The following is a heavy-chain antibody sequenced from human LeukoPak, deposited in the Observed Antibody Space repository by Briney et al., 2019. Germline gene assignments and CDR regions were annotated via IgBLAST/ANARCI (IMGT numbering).Heavy chain of an antibody. Sequence: PGGSLRLSCAASGFTFSNYGMHWVRQAPGKGLEWVTFIRYDGSNKYYTDSVNGRFTISRDNSKNTLYLQMNSLRVEDTAMYYCAKVEMATSPGGIDYWGQGTLVTVSS. J-gene: IGHJ4*02. CDR1: GFTFSNYG. V-gene: IGHV3-30*02. CDR3: AKVEMATSPGGIDY. CDR2: IRYDGSNK. D-gene: IGHD5-24*01.